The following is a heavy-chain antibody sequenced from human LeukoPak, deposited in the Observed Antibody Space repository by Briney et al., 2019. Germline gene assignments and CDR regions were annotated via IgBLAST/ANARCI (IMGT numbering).Heavy chain of an antibody. CDR1: GGPFSGYY. V-gene: IGHV4-34*01. Sequence: PSETLSLTCAVYGGPFSGYYWSWIRQPPGKGLEWIGEINHSGSTNYNPSLKSRVTISVDTSKHQFSLKLSSVPAADTAVYYCARRLCGGDCYSTFSYWGQGNLVTVSS. J-gene: IGHJ4*02. CDR2: INHSGST. CDR3: ARRLCGGDCYSTFSY. D-gene: IGHD2-21*02.